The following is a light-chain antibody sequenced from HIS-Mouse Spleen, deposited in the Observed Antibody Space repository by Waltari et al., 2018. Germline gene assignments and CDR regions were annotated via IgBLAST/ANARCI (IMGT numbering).Light chain of an antibody. CDR1: SSDVGGYNY. V-gene: IGLV2-8*01. CDR3: SSYAGSNNLV. Sequence: QSALTQPPSASGSPGQSVTISCTGTSSDVGGYNYVSWYQQHPGKAPKLMIYGVSKRPPGVPDRCSGSKSGNTASLTVSGLQAEDEADYYCSSYAGSNNLVFGGGTKLTVL. J-gene: IGLJ2*01. CDR2: GVS.